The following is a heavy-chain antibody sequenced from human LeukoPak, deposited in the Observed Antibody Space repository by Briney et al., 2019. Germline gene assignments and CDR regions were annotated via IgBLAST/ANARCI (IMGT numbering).Heavy chain of an antibody. D-gene: IGHD3-16*02. CDR2: ISGSGGST. Sequence: GGSLRLSCAASGFTVSSNYMSWVRQAPGKGLEWVSAISGSGGSTYYADSVKGRFTISRDNSKNTLYLQMNSLRAEDTAVYYCAKEGGYGELSSYFDYWGQGTLVTVSS. CDR1: GFTVSSNY. CDR3: AKEGGYGELSSYFDY. J-gene: IGHJ4*02. V-gene: IGHV3-23*01.